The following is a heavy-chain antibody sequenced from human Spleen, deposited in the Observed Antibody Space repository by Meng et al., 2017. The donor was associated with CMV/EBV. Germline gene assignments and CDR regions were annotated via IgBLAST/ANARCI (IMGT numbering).Heavy chain of an antibody. D-gene: IGHD2-8*02. Sequence: GESLKISCAASGFTVSNHYMSWVRQAPGKGLEWVSVIYSGGRTFYAESVKGRFTISRDNSKNTLYLQMNSLRAEDTAVYYCATEVPGGYAFNRWGQGTLVTVSS. J-gene: IGHJ4*02. V-gene: IGHV3-53*01. CDR3: ATEVPGGYAFNR. CDR1: GFTVSNHY. CDR2: IYSGGRT.